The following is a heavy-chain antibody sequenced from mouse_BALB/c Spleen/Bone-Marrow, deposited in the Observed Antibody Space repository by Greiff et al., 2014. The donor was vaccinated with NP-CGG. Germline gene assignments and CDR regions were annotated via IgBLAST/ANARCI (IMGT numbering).Heavy chain of an antibody. CDR3: AIYFYFDY. CDR2: IDPANGNA. V-gene: IGHV14-3*02. CDR1: GFNIKDTY. Sequence: EVKLVDSGAELVKPGASVRLSCTASGFNIKDTYMHWVKQRPDQGLEWIGRIDPANGNAKHDPKFQGKAAITADTSSNTTYLQLSSLTSEDTAVYYCAIYFYFDYWGQGTTLTVSS. D-gene: IGHD2-3*01. J-gene: IGHJ2*01.